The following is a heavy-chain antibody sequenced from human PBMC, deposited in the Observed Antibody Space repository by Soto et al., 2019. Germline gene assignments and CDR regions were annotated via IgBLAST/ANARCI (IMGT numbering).Heavy chain of an antibody. D-gene: IGHD6-13*01. CDR3: ARDGLPFPYSSSWYYYYGMDV. Sequence: GGSLRLSCAASGFTFSSYAMHWVRQAPGKGLEYVSRISSDGGSTSYADSVKGRFTISRDNAKNTLYLQMNSLRAEDTAVYYCARDGLPFPYSSSWYYYYGMDVWGQGTTVTVSS. V-gene: IGHV3-64*04. J-gene: IGHJ6*02. CDR1: GFTFSSYA. CDR2: ISSDGGST.